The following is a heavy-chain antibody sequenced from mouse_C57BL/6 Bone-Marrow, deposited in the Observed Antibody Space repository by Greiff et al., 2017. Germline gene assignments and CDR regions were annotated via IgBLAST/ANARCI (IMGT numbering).Heavy chain of an antibody. CDR3: ARSYEYDDYTMDY. Sequence: QVQLKQPGAELVKPGASVKLSCKASGYTFTNYWMHWVKQRPGQGLEWIGMMHPNGGSPDYNEKFKSEATLSVDKSSRTAYMELSSLTSEDSAVYYGARSYEYDDYTMDYWGQGTSVTVSS. CDR1: GYTFTNYW. J-gene: IGHJ4*01. V-gene: IGHV1-64*01. CDR2: MHPNGGSP. D-gene: IGHD2-4*01.